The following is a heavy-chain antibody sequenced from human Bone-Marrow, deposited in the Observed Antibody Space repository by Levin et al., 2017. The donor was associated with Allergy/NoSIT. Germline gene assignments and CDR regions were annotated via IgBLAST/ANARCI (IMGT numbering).Heavy chain of an antibody. CDR3: AKDPCSSATCYGSYYYFDGMDA. J-gene: IGHJ6*02. CDR1: GFTFTNSG. V-gene: IGHV3-30*18. D-gene: IGHD2-2*01. Sequence: LSLTCAASGFTFTNSGMHWVRQAPGKGLEWVAYLSYDGRNKYYAESVKGRFTISRDNVKDRLFLQLESLRNDDTAVYFCAKDPCSSATCYGSYYYFDGMDAWGRGTTVTVSS. CDR2: LSYDGRNK.